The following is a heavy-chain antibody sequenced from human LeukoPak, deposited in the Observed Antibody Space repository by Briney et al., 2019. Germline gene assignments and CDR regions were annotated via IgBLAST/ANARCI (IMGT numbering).Heavy chain of an antibody. J-gene: IGHJ6*02. CDR1: GFTFSSYG. Sequence: GGSLRLSCAASGFTFSSYGMNWVRQAPGKGLEWVSSISSSSSYIYYADSVKGRFTISRDNAKNSLYLQMNSLRAEDTAVYYCARDLGAAAGGMDVWGQGTTVTVSS. CDR3: ARDLGAAAGGMDV. D-gene: IGHD6-13*01. CDR2: ISSSSSYI. V-gene: IGHV3-21*01.